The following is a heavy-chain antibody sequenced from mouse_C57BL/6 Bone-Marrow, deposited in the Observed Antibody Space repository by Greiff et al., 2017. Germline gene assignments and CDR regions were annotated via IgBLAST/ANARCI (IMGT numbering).Heavy chain of an antibody. CDR3: ARKVYYYGSSYHYFDY. CDR1: GYTFTRYG. J-gene: IGHJ2*01. D-gene: IGHD1-1*01. Sequence: VQLQESGAELARPGASVKLSCKASGYTFTRYGISWVKQRTGQGLEWIGEISPRSGNTYYNEKFKGKATLTADKSSSTAYMELRSLTSEDSAVYFCARKVYYYGSSYHYFDYWGQGTTLTVSS. CDR2: ISPRSGNT. V-gene: IGHV1-81*01.